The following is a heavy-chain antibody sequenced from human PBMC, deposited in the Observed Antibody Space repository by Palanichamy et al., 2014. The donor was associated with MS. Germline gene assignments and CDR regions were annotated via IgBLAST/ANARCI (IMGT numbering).Heavy chain of an antibody. CDR2: IYPGDSDT. J-gene: IGHJ3*02. V-gene: IGHV5-51*01. D-gene: IGHD5-12*01. Sequence: EVQLVQSGAEMKKPGESLKISCKGSGYSFTTYWIVWVRQMPGKGLEWMGIIYPGDSDTRYSPSFQGQVTISADKSITTAYLQWTSLKASDTAMYHCARPRDGYNGYDSAFDIWGQGTMVTVSS. CDR3: ARPRDGYNGYDSAFDI. CDR1: GYSFTTYW.